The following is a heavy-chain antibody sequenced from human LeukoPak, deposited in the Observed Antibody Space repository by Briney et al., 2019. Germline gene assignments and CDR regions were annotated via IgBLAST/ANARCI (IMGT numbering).Heavy chain of an antibody. CDR3: AHYYDSSGKDY. V-gene: IGHV3-73*01. J-gene: IGHJ4*02. CDR1: GFTFSGSA. CDR2: IRSKANSYAT. D-gene: IGHD3-22*01. Sequence: GGSLRLSCAASGFTFSGSAMHWVRQASGKGLEWVGRIRSKANSYATAYAASVKGRFTISRDDSKNTAYLQMNSLKTEDTAVYYCAHYYDSSGKDYWGQGTLVTVSS.